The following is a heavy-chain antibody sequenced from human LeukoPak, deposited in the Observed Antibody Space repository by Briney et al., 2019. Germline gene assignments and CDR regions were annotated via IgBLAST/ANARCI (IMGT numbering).Heavy chain of an antibody. CDR2: ISGDGGRT. CDR1: GFTFDDYA. V-gene: IGHV3-43*02. CDR3: AKDSSVWYYYDSSCSPGGIDY. D-gene: IGHD3-22*01. J-gene: IGHJ4*02. Sequence: PGGSLRLSCAASGFTFDDYAMHWVRQAPGKGLEWVSLISGDGGRTYYADSVKGRFTISRDNSKNSLYLQMNSLRTEDTALYYCAKDSSVWYYYDSSCSPGGIDYWSQGTLVTVSS.